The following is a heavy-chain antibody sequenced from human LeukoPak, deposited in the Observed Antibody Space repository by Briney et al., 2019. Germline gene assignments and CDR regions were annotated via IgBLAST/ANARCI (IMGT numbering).Heavy chain of an antibody. CDR1: GFTFSSYA. CDR3: ASFYDSSGYYEYDY. J-gene: IGHJ4*02. CDR2: ISGSGGST. D-gene: IGHD3-22*01. V-gene: IGHV3-23*01. Sequence: GGSLRLSCAASGFTFSSYAMSWVRQAPGKGLEWVSAISGSGGSTYYADSVKGRFTISRDNAKNSLYLQMNSLRAEDTAVYFCASFYDSSGYYEYDYWGQGTLVTVSS.